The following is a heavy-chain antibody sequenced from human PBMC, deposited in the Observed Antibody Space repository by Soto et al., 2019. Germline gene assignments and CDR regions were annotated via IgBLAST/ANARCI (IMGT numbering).Heavy chain of an antibody. Sequence: PSETLSLTCTVSGGSISSYYWSWIRQPPGKGLEWIGYIYYSGSTNYNPSLKSRVTISVDTSKNQFSLKLSSVTAADTAVYYCARGGVAAAGTSTYYYYYGMDVWGQGTTVTVSS. CDR1: GGSISSYY. CDR3: ARGGVAAAGTSTYYYYYGMDV. CDR2: IYYSGST. V-gene: IGHV4-59*01. D-gene: IGHD6-13*01. J-gene: IGHJ6*02.